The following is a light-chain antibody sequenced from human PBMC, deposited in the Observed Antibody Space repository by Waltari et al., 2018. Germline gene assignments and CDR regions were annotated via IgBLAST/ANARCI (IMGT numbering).Light chain of an antibody. J-gene: IGLJ3*02. CDR2: RNN. CDR3: HQHYTTPWT. V-gene: IGLV1-47*01. CDR1: SSNIGINS. Sequence: QPVLTQPPSASGTPGQRVTISCSGSSSNIGINSIYWFQQLPGTAPKLLIYRNNQWPSGVPDRFSGYTSGTSASLAISGLQSEDEADYYCHQHYTTPWTFGQGT.